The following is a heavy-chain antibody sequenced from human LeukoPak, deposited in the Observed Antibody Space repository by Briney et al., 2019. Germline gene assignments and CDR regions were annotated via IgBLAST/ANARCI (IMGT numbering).Heavy chain of an antibody. D-gene: IGHD4-17*01. CDR3: ARASGAYGDSPPTIDY. Sequence: ASVKVSCKASGYTFTSYGISWVRQAPGQGLEWMGWISAYNGNTNYAQKLQGRVTMTTDTSTSTAYMELRSLRSDDTAVYYCARASGAYGDSPPTIDYWGQGTLVTVSS. CDR2: ISAYNGNT. J-gene: IGHJ4*02. V-gene: IGHV1-18*04. CDR1: GYTFTSYG.